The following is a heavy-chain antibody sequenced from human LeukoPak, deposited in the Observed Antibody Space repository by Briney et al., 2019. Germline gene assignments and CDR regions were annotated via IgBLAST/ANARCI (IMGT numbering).Heavy chain of an antibody. CDR1: GASISNYY. J-gene: IGHJ4*02. CDR3: ARGYSGYDVY. Sequence: SETLSLTCTVSGASISNYYWSWIRQPPGKGLECIGYVSYSGITNYNPSLKSRVTISVDTSKNQFSLKLSSVTAADTAVYYCARGYSGYDVYWGQGTLVTVSS. D-gene: IGHD5-12*01. CDR2: VSYSGIT. V-gene: IGHV4-59*01.